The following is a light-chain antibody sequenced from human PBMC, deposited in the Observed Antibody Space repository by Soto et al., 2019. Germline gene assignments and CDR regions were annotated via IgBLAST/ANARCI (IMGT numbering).Light chain of an antibody. CDR2: EVI. CDR1: SNYVGAYDF. V-gene: IGLV2-14*03. CDR3: RSYTTSSTRV. J-gene: IGLJ1*01. Sequence: QSALAQPNSPSEPPGQSLTISCTGTSNYVGAYDFVSWYQQHPDKAPKLMIYEVIYRPSGVSNRFSGSKSVNTATLTISGLQAEDEGDYYCRSYTTSSTRVFGTGTKVTVL.